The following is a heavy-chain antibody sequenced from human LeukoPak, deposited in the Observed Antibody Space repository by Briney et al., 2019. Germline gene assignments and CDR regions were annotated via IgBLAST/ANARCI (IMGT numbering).Heavy chain of an antibody. CDR1: GGTVSSYA. D-gene: IGHD2-2*02. J-gene: IGHJ4*02. Sequence: SVTVSYKPSGGTVSSYAISWLRQAPGQGREWRGGIIPIFGTANDAQKLQGRATITTDESKSTAYMELSSLRSEETAVYSCAIKPVCSSTSCYNGLFYFDYWGQGTLVTVSS. V-gene: IGHV1-69*05. CDR3: AIKPVCSSTSCYNGLFYFDY. CDR2: IIPIFGTA.